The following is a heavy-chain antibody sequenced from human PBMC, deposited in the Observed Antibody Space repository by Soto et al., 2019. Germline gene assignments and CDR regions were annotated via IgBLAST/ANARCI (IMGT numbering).Heavy chain of an antibody. V-gene: IGHV3-30*18. CDR1: GFTFSSYG. Sequence: QVQLVESGGGVVQPGRSLRLSCAASGFTFSSYGMHWVRQAPGKGLEWVAVISYDGSNKYYADSVKGRFTISRDNSKNTLYLQMNSRRAEDTAVYYCAKDRSGWRDWGQGTTVTVSS. CDR3: AKDRSGWRD. J-gene: IGHJ6*02. D-gene: IGHD6-19*01. CDR2: ISYDGSNK.